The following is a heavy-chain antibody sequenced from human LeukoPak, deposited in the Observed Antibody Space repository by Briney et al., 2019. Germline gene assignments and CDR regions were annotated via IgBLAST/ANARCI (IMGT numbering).Heavy chain of an antibody. J-gene: IGHJ5*02. CDR3: ARVCARHWFDP. V-gene: IGHV1-8*03. CDR2: MNPNSGNT. CDR1: GYTFTSYD. Sequence: ASVKVSCKASGYTFTSYDINWVRQATGQGLEWMGWMNPNSGNTGYAQKFQGRVTITRNTSISTAYMELNSLRSEDTAVYYCARVCARHWFDPWGQGTLVTVSS.